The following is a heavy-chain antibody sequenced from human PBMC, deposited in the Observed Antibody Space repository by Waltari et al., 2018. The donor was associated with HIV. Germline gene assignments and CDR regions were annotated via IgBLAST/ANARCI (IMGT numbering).Heavy chain of an antibody. J-gene: IGHJ4*01. Sequence: QLQLQESGPGLVTPSEPLSLTCTVSGVSISRTLYHWGWMRQPPGKGLEWIGNVYQSGITYYSPSLKSRVTISLDPPKNQFSLKVTSVAAADTAVYYCARLPKARGVAVDFWGHGTLVTVSS. V-gene: IGHV4-39*01. CDR1: GVSISRTLYH. CDR3: ARLPKARGVAVDF. CDR2: VYQSGIT. D-gene: IGHD3-10*01.